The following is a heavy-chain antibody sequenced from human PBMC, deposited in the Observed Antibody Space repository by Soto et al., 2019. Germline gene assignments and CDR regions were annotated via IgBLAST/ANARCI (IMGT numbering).Heavy chain of an antibody. D-gene: IGHD3-10*01. CDR3: ARGPLLWGDV. CDR1: GYTFTSYA. Sequence: QVQLVQSGAEVKKPGASVKVSCKASGYTFTSYAMHWVRQAPGQRLEWMGWINAGNGNTEYSQKFQGRVTITRDTSVSTAYMELSSLRSEDTAVYYCARGPLLWGDVWGQGTTVTVSS. V-gene: IGHV1-3*01. CDR2: INAGNGNT. J-gene: IGHJ6*02.